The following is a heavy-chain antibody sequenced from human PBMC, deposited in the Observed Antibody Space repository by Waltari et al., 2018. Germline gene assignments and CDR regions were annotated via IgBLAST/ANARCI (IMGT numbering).Heavy chain of an antibody. CDR2: IYHMWGP. CDR3: ARGIAAAGYTPFDY. Sequence: QVQLQESGPGLVKPSQTLSLTCTVPGGSISSGSYYWSWIRQPAGNGLAGIGRIYHMWGPNYTPPRKSRSTISVDTSKNQFSLKLSSVTAADTAVYYCARGIAAAGYTPFDYWGQGTLVTVSS. J-gene: IGHJ4*02. D-gene: IGHD6-13*01. CDR1: GGSISSGSYY. V-gene: IGHV4-61*02.